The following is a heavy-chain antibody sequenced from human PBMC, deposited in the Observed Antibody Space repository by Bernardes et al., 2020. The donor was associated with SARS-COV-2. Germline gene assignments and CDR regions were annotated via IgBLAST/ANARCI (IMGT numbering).Heavy chain of an antibody. CDR1: GLTFSNSG. CDR2: IPHEGRNK. J-gene: IGHJ4*02. D-gene: IGHD3-22*01. V-gene: IGHV3-30*03. CDR3: ASPRNPYYYVSSGPFDY. Sequence: GGSLCLTSQASGLTFSNSGMPCDRQAPGQSPEWVAAIPHEGRNKNYADSVKGRFTTSSDNSKNTLHLQMNSLRAEDTAVYYCASPRNPYYYVSSGPFDYWGQGTLVTVSS.